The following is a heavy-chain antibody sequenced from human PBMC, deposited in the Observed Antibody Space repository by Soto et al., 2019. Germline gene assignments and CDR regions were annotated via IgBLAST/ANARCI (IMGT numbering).Heavy chain of an antibody. Sequence: PSETLSLTCAVSGASIRGAYWSWIRQPPGKGLECIGYINYSGSTNYNPSLKSRVAMSVDASRNQFSLERTSVTAADTAVYYCSRSREDATRSIFAFWGQGSLVPVSS. CDR3: SRSREDATRSIFAF. CDR2: INYSGST. V-gene: IGHV4-59*01. D-gene: IGHD2-15*01. J-gene: IGHJ4*02. CDR1: GASIRGAY.